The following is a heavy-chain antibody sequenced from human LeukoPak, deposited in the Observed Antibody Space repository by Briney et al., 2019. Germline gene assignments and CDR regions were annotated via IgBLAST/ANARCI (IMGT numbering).Heavy chain of an antibody. CDR2: IYYSGST. CDR3: AAVRPYSSPRES. D-gene: IGHD6-13*01. J-gene: IGHJ4*02. CDR1: GGSISSYY. Sequence: SETLSLTCTVSGGSISSYYWSWIRQPPGKGLEWIGYIYYSGSTNYNPSLKSRVTISVDMSKNQFSLKLRSVTAADTAVYYCAAVRPYSSPRESWGQGTLVTVSS. V-gene: IGHV4-59*01.